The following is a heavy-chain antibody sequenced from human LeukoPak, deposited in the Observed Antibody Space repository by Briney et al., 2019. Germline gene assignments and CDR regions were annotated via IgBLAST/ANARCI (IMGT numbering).Heavy chain of an antibody. CDR1: GFTFDDYG. V-gene: IGHV3-20*04. D-gene: IGHD1-14*01. CDR2: INWNGGST. Sequence: PGGSLRLSCAASGFTFDDYGMSWVRQAPGKGLEWVSGINWNGGSTGYADSVKGRFTISRDNANNFLYLQMNSLRAEDTAVYYCATETNGRHYDYWGQGTMLTVSS. CDR3: ATETNGRHYDY. J-gene: IGHJ4*02.